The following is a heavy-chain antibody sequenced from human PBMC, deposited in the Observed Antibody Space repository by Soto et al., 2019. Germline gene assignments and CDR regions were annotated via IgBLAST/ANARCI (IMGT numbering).Heavy chain of an antibody. J-gene: IGHJ4*02. CDR3: ARGRYGDY. Sequence: QVHLVQSGAEVKKPGASVKVSCKASGYTFTSYGINWVRQAPGQGLEWMGWISAHNGNTDYAQKLQGRVIVTRDTSTSTAYMELRSLISDETAVYYWARGRYGDYWGQGALVTVSS. V-gene: IGHV1-18*01. CDR1: GYTFTSYG. D-gene: IGHD1-1*01. CDR2: ISAHNGNT.